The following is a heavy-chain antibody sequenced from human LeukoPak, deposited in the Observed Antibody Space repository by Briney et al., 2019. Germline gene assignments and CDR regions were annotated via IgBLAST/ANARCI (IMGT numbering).Heavy chain of an antibody. D-gene: IGHD6-13*01. V-gene: IGHV4-59*01. J-gene: IGHJ4*02. Sequence: SETLSLTCTVSGDSFSYFYWSWIRQPPGKGLEWIGYIYNSGSTSYNPSLRSRVTISLDTSKNQFSLKLSSVTAADTAIYYCARGVVAAAGRTFDFWGQGTLVTVSS. CDR2: IYNSGST. CDR1: GDSFSYFY. CDR3: ARGVVAAAGRTFDF.